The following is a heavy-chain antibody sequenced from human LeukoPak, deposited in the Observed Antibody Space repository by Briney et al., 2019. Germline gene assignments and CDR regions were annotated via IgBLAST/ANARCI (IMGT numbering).Heavy chain of an antibody. CDR1: GGSFSGYY. D-gene: IGHD6-19*01. Sequence: EPSETLSLTCAVYGGSFSGYYWSWIRQPPGKGLEWIGEINHSGSTNYNPSLKSRVTISVDTSKNQFSLKLSSVTAADTAVYYCARGYSSGWFQHWGQGTLVTVSS. CDR2: INHSGST. J-gene: IGHJ1*01. CDR3: ARGYSSGWFQH. V-gene: IGHV4-34*01.